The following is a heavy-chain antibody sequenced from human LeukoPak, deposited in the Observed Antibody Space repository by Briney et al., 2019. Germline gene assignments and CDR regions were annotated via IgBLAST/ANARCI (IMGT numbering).Heavy chain of an antibody. CDR3: AKADYDSEFDY. V-gene: IGHV4-59*01. CDR1: GGSISSYY. Sequence: SETLSLTCTVSGGSISSYYWSWIRQPPGKGLEWIGYIYYSGSTNYNPSLKSRVTISVDTSKNQFSLKLSSVTAADTAVYYCAKADYDSEFDYWGQGTLVTVSS. D-gene: IGHD3-22*01. J-gene: IGHJ4*02. CDR2: IYYSGST.